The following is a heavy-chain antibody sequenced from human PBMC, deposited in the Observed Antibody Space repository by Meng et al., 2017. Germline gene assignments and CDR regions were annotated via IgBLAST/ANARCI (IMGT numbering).Heavy chain of an antibody. CDR3: ARVVYSSGWSFDY. J-gene: IGHJ4*02. Sequence: QVVLLESGGGVVQPGRSLRLSCAASGFTFSSYGMHWVRQAPGKGLEWVAVIWYDGSNKYYADSVKGRFTISRDNSKNTLYLQMNSLRAEDTAVYYCARVVYSSGWSFDYWGQGTLVTVSS. CDR1: GFTFSSYG. V-gene: IGHV3-33*01. D-gene: IGHD6-19*01. CDR2: IWYDGSNK.